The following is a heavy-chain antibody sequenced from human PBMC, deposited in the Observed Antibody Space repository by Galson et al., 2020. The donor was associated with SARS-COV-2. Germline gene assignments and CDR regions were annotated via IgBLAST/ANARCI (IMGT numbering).Heavy chain of an antibody. CDR2: ISYDGSNK. V-gene: IGHV3-30*18. CDR1: GFTFSSYG. CDR3: AKDLGSYGSGTR. Sequence: LSLTCAASGFTFSSYGMHWVRQAPGKGLKWVAVISYDGSNKYYADSVKGRFTISRDNSKNTLYLQMNSLRAEDTAVYYCAKDLGSYGSGTRWGQGTLVTVSS. J-gene: IGHJ4*02. D-gene: IGHD3-10*01.